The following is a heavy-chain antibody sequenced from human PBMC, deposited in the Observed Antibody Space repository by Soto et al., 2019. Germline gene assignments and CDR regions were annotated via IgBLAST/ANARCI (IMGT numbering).Heavy chain of an antibody. J-gene: IGHJ4*02. V-gene: IGHV1-69*02. CDR3: AVPAAQWAGEYYFDY. CDR2: IIPILGIA. Sequence: QVQLVQSGAEVKKPGSSVKVSCKASGGTFSSYTISWVRQAPGQGLEWMGRIIPILGIANYALKFQGRVTITADKSTSTAYMELSSLRSEDTAVYYCAVPAAQWAGEYYFDYWGQGTLVTVSS. D-gene: IGHD2-2*01. CDR1: GGTFSSYT.